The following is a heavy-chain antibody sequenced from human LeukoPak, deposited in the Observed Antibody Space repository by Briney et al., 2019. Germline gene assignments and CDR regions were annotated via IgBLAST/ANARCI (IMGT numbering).Heavy chain of an antibody. D-gene: IGHD5-18*01. CDR1: GFTFSNYD. Sequence: TGGSLRLSCAASGFTFSNYDMHWVRQAPCKGLEWVAFIRYDGSNKYYADSVKGRFTISRDNSKNTLYLQMNSLRAEDTAAYYCAKDGHSYGSEGFDYWGQGTLVTVSS. CDR3: AKDGHSYGSEGFDY. CDR2: IRYDGSNK. V-gene: IGHV3-30*02. J-gene: IGHJ4*02.